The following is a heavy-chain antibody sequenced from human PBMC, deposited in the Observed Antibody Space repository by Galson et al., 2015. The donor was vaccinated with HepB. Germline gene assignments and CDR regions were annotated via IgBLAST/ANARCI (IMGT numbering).Heavy chain of an antibody. V-gene: IGHV3-33*08. CDR2: IWYDGSNK. J-gene: IGHJ3*02. CDR1: GFTVSSNY. Sequence: SLRLSCAASGFTVSSNYMSWVRQAPGKGLEWVAVIWYDGSNKYYADSVKGRFTISRDNSKNTLYLQMNSLRAEDTAVYYCARDNRGWELAHDAFDIWGQGTMVTVSS. D-gene: IGHD1-26*01. CDR3: ARDNRGWELAHDAFDI.